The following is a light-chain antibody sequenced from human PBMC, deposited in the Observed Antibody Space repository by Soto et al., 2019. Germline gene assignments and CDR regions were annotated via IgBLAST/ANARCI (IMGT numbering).Light chain of an antibody. CDR2: DTS. J-gene: IGKJ5*01. Sequence: EIVLTPSPGTLSLSPGERATLSCRASQSVSNNYLAWYQQKPGQAPRLLIYDTSNRATGIPARFSGSGSGTDFTLTISSLEPEDFALYYCQQRSDWPPSIAFGQGTRLEIK. V-gene: IGKV3-11*01. CDR3: QQRSDWPPSIA. CDR1: QSVSNNY.